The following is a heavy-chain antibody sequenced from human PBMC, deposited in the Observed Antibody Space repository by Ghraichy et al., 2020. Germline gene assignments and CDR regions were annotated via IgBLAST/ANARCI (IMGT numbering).Heavy chain of an antibody. V-gene: IGHV1-69*06. CDR2: IIPIFGTA. CDR3: ARHLIAARPGRRPQDIDY. D-gene: IGHD6-6*01. J-gene: IGHJ4*02. Sequence: SVKVSCKASGGTFSSYAISWVRQAPGQGLEWMGGIIPIFGTANYAQKFQGRVTITADKSTSTAYMELSSLRSEDTAVYYCARHLIAARPGRRPQDIDYWGQGTLVTVSS. CDR1: GGTFSSYA.